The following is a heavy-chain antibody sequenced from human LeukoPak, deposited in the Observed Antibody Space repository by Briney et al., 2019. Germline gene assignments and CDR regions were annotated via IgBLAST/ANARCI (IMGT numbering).Heavy chain of an antibody. V-gene: IGHV4-34*01. Sequence: KPSETLSLTCALYGGSFSGYYWSWIRQPPGKGLEWIGEINHSGSTNYNPSLKSRVTISVDTSKNQFSLKLSSVTAADTAVYYCARGGWSLDLWGRGTLVTVSS. J-gene: IGHJ2*01. CDR3: ARGGWSLDL. CDR1: GGSFSGYY. CDR2: INHSGST.